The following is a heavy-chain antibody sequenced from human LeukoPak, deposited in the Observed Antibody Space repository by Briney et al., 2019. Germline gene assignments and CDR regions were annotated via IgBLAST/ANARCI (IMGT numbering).Heavy chain of an antibody. Sequence: GGSLRLSCAASGFIFNSFGMNWVRQAPGKALEWVANIKPDGSGEYYVDSLKGRFTISRDNAENSLFLQMNNLRVDDTAVYYCARSGGYGWDYWGQGAVVTVSS. CDR3: ARSGGYGWDY. D-gene: IGHD5-12*01. J-gene: IGHJ4*02. CDR1: GFIFNSFG. V-gene: IGHV3-7*01. CDR2: IKPDGSGE.